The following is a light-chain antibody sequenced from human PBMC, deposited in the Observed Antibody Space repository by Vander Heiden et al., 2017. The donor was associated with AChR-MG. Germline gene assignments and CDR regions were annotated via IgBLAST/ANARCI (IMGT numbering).Light chain of an antibody. Sequence: IQMTQSPSSLSASVGDRVTISCRASQTIRNLLNWYQQRPGKAPKLLIYAASSLKSGVPSRFSGTGSGTDFTLTISSLQPEDFATYYCQQSDSTSEWTFGQGTKVEIK. CDR3: QQSDSTSEWT. CDR1: QTIRNL. CDR2: AAS. J-gene: IGKJ1*01. V-gene: IGKV1-39*01.